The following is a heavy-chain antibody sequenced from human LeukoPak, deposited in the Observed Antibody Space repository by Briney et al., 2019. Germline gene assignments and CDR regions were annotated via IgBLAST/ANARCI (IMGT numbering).Heavy chain of an antibody. D-gene: IGHD3-3*01. J-gene: IGHJ3*02. CDR1: GFTFSSYA. CDR2: ISYDGSNK. Sequence: PGGSLRLSCAASGFTFSSYAMHWVRQAPGKGLEWVAVISYDGSNKYYADSVKGRFTISRDNSKNTLYLQMNSLRAEDTAVYYCAKLILEWLVFDAFDIWGQGTMVTVSS. V-gene: IGHV3-30-3*02. CDR3: AKLILEWLVFDAFDI.